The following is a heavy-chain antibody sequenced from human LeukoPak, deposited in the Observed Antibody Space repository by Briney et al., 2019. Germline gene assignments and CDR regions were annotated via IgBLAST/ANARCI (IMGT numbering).Heavy chain of an antibody. Sequence: SETLSLTCTVSGGSISRYYWLWIRQSPRKGLDWMGCVYYSWSTNFNPSLKKRVSISVGTSKHQFSLNLGSVTAADTPVYYFARRRCRSTRCYGDQRGKGILVTV. CDR2: VYYSWST. V-gene: IGHV4-59*01. D-gene: IGHD2-2*01. CDR1: GGSISRYY. CDR3: ARRRCRSTRCYGDQ. J-gene: IGHJ4*02.